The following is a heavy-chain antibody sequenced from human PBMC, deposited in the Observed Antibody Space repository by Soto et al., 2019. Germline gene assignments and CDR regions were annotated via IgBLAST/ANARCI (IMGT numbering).Heavy chain of an antibody. CDR3: ARQKCTSTSCNHGMDV. Sequence: EGQLVESGGGLVKPGGSLRLSCAASGFIFNKSPMNWVRRAPGKGLQWVSYITSTSSYTYYADSVKGRFTISRDNAKNSLYLQWSSLRAEDTAVYYCARQKCTSTSCNHGMDVWGQGTTVTVSS. CDR1: GFIFNKSP. V-gene: IGHV3-21*01. J-gene: IGHJ6*02. D-gene: IGHD2-2*01. CDR2: ITSTSSYT.